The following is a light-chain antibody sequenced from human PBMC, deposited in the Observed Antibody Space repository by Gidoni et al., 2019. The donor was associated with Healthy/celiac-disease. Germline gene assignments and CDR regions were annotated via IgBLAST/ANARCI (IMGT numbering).Light chain of an antibody. V-gene: IGKV3-11*01. J-gene: IGKJ4*01. CDR3: QQGRNWPPLLT. CDR2: DAS. CDR1: QSVSSY. Sequence: EIELTQSPATLSLSPGERATLSCRASQSVSSYLAWYQQKPVQAPRLLIYDASNRATGIQARFSGSVSGTDFTLTSSSLVPEDLAVDYCQQGRNWPPLLTFGGGTKVEIK.